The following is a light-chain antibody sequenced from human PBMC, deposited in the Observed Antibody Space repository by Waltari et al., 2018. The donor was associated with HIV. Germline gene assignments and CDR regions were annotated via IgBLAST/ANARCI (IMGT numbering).Light chain of an antibody. CDR3: MEPLQTPRLT. CDR1: QSLMHTNGCNY. V-gene: IGKV2-28*01. CDR2: LGS. J-gene: IGKJ4*01. Sequence: DIVLTQSPLSLPVTLGERASITCRSSQSLMHTNGCNYWDWYLQKPGQSPQLLLYLGSTRAAGVPDRFSGSGSGTDFTLKISRVEAEDVGVYYCMEPLQTPRLTFGGGTKVEIK.